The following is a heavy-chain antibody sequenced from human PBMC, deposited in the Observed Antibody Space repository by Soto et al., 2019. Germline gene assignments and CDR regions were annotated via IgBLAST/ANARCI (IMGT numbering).Heavy chain of an antibody. Sequence: GASVKVSCKASGYTLSSYDINWVRQAAGQGPEWMGSVTPRNGDTAFAQKYQGRVTVTSNTSMSTVYMELSNLRSDDTAVYYCARGGSYWARRHYFDSWGQGTLVTVSS. J-gene: IGHJ4*02. CDR2: VTPRNGDT. CDR1: GYTLSSYD. V-gene: IGHV1-8*02. D-gene: IGHD2-8*02. CDR3: ARGGSYWARRHYFDS.